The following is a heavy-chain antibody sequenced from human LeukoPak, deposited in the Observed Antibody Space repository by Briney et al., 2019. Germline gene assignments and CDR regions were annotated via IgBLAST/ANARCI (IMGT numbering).Heavy chain of an antibody. CDR1: GGSFSGYS. Sequence: NPSETLSLTCAVNGGSFSGYSWSWIRQPPGKGLEWIGEINHSGSTKYNPSLKSRGTISVDTSKKQLSLELSSMTAADTAVYYCARGYCSSTSCCGAAFDIWGQGTMVTVSS. CDR3: ARGYCSSTSCCGAAFDI. J-gene: IGHJ3*02. CDR2: INHSGST. D-gene: IGHD2-2*01. V-gene: IGHV4-34*01.